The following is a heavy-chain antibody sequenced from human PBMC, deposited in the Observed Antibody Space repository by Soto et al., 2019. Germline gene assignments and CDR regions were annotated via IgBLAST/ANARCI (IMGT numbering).Heavy chain of an antibody. V-gene: IGHV3-23*01. CDR2: ISGSGFKK. CDR3: AKNQGVELVPLATVDWFDP. D-gene: IGHD1-26*01. CDR1: GFIFENFG. Sequence: GGSLRLSCAASGFIFENFGMSCVRQAPGKGLEWISSISGSGFKKYYADSVKGRFTISRDNSKSTVYLELNNLSAEDTAVYHCAKNQGVELVPLATVDWFDPWGQGSVVTVSS. J-gene: IGHJ5*02.